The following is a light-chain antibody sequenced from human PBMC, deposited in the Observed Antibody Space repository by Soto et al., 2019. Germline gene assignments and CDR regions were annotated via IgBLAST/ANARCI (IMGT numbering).Light chain of an antibody. CDR2: SVS. J-gene: IGKJ5*01. CDR3: QQSNSLPIT. CDR1: ERIAPW. Sequence: DIQMTQSPSSVSASVGDRVTITCRASERIAPWLAWYRHKSGEAPELLIYSVSYLQSGAPSRFSGSGSGTDFTLTISSLQPEDFATYYCQQSNSLPITFGQGTRLEIK. V-gene: IGKV1-12*01.